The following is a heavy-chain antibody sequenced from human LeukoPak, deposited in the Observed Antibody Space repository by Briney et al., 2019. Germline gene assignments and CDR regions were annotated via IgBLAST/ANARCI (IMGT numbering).Heavy chain of an antibody. V-gene: IGHV3-23*05. D-gene: IGHD4-17*01. Sequence: PGGALRLSFVVSGFTLINSAMHWLRQAPAKELEWVAISGDSDTSTNYPDSVRGRFIISRDNSKDTLHLQMDSLRVEDTAVYYCAKGPTLTSFGSWGQGTLVTVSS. CDR2: SGDSDTST. CDR1: GFTLINSA. CDR3: AKGPTLTSFGS. J-gene: IGHJ4*01.